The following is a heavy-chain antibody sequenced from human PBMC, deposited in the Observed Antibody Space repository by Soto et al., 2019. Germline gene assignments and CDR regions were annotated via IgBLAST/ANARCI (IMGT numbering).Heavy chain of an antibody. CDR2: VYSSGGT. V-gene: IGHV4-4*07. J-gene: IGHJ5*02. Sequence: KSSETLSLTCTVSGGSMTSYYWTWIRQPAGKGLEWIGRVYSSGGTHYNPSLKSRVTISLDTSKNQFSLRLLSVTDADTAVYFCARGQRFSDWFDPWGQGXLVTVSS. CDR1: GGSMTSYY. CDR3: ARGQRFSDWFDP. D-gene: IGHD3-3*01.